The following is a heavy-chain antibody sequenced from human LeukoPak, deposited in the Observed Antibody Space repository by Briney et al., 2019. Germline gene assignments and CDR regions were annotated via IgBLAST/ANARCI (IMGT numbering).Heavy chain of an antibody. J-gene: IGHJ4*02. CDR2: ISWNGGST. D-gene: IGHD7-27*01. Sequence: GGSLRLSCAASGFTFSSYSMNWVRQAPGKGLEWVSLISWNGGSTYYADSVKGRFTISRDNSKNSLYLQMNGLRAEDTALYYCAKAQNWAFDYWGQGTLVTVSS. V-gene: IGHV3-43D*04. CDR3: AKAQNWAFDY. CDR1: GFTFSSYS.